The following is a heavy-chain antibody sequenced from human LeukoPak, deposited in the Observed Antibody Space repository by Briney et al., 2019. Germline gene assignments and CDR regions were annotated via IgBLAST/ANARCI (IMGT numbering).Heavy chain of an antibody. D-gene: IGHD6-19*01. CDR2: IYPGDSDT. CDR3: ARVLAVAGHDAFDI. V-gene: IGHV5-51*01. J-gene: IGHJ3*02. Sequence: GESLKISCNGFGYXFTTYWISWVRQMPGKGLEWTGIIYPGDSDTRYSPSFQGQITVSADKSISTAYLQRSSLKASDSAMYYCARVLAVAGHDAFDIWGQGTVVIVSS. CDR1: GYXFTTYW.